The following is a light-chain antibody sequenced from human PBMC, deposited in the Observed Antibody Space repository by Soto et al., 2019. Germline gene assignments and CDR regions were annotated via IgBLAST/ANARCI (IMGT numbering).Light chain of an antibody. Sequence: EIVLTQSPGTLSLSPGERATLSCRASQSVSSSYLAWYQQKPGQAPRLSIYGASSRATGIPDRFSGSGSGTDFTLTISRLEPEDFAVYYCQQYGSSPPITFGQGTRLEIK. CDR1: QSVSSSY. V-gene: IGKV3-20*01. CDR3: QQYGSSPPIT. CDR2: GAS. J-gene: IGKJ5*01.